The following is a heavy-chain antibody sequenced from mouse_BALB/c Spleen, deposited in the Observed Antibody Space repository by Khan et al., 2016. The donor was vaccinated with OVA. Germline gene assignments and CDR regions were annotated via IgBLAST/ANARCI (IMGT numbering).Heavy chain of an antibody. CDR3: TRGFYGDPFAY. V-gene: IGHV5-4*02. J-gene: IGHJ3*01. D-gene: IGHD2-13*01. CDR2: ISDGANYI. CDR1: GFTFSDYY. Sequence: EVELVESGGGLVKPGGSLKLSCAASGFTFSDYYMYWVRQTPEKRLEWVATISDGANYIYYPDNVKGRFTISRDNANNNLYLQMSSLQSEDTGIYYCTRGFYGDPFAYWGHGTLVTVSA.